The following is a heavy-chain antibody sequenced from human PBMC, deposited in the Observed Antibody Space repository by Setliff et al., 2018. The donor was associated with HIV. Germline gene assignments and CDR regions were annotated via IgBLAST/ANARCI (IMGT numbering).Heavy chain of an antibody. J-gene: IGHJ5*02. CDR3: AREDFGSGWFDT. Sequence: ASVKVSCKASGYTFSNYGISWVRQAPGQGLEWVAWISPNNGYTEYVEKFHDRVIMTTDTSTSTAYMELTSLRFDDTAIYYCAREDFGSGWFDTWGQGTPVTVSS. V-gene: IGHV1-18*01. CDR2: ISPNNGYT. D-gene: IGHD3-10*01. CDR1: GYTFSNYG.